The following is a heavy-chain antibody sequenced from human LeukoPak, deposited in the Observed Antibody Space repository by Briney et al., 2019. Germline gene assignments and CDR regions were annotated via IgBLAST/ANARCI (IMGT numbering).Heavy chain of an antibody. CDR1: GFTFSDYA. D-gene: IGHD3-22*01. Sequence: GGSLRLSCAASGFTFSDYAVHWVRQAPGKGLEWVAVITYDGSDKYYADSVKGRFTISRDNSKSTLYLQMSSLRAEDTAVYYCAKRGDSSGYPAYFDYWGQGTLVTVSS. CDR2: ITYDGSDK. CDR3: AKRGDSSGYPAYFDY. J-gene: IGHJ4*02. V-gene: IGHV3-30*18.